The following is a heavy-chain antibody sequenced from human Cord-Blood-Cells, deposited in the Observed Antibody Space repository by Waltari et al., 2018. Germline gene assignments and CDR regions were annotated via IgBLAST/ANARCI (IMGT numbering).Heavy chain of an antibody. D-gene: IGHD3-16*02. Sequence: QVQLQESGPGLVKPSETLSLTCTVSGYSISSGYYWGWIRQPPGKGLEWIGSIYHSGGTYYTPSLKSRVTISVDTSKNQFSLKRSSGTAADTAVYYCARSSWSYDYVWGSYPFDYWGQGTLVTVSS. CDR1: GYSISSGYY. CDR3: ARSSWSYDYVWGSYPFDY. CDR2: IYHSGGT. J-gene: IGHJ4*02. V-gene: IGHV4-38-2*02.